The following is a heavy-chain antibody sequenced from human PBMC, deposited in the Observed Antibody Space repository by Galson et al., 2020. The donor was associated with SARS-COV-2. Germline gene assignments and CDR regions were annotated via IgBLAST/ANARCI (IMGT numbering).Heavy chain of an antibody. CDR3: SSHLSFGAPYYFDF. CDR1: AGSINNPVYN. D-gene: IGHD3-10*01. CDR2: INYTGRT. J-gene: IGHJ4*02. Sequence: SETLSLTCTVSAGSINNPVYNWGWIRQPPGKGPEWIGSINYTGRTYYNPSLKSRVTMSVDTSKNQFSLKLSSVTAADTAVYDCSSHLSFGAPYYFDFWGQGTLVIVSS. V-gene: IGHV4-39*01.